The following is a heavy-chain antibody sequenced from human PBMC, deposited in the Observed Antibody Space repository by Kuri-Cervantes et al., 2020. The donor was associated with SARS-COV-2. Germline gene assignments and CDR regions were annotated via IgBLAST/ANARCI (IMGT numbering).Heavy chain of an antibody. Sequence: GSLRLSCTVSGGSISSSSYYWGWIRQPPGKGLEWIGSIYHSGSTYYNPSLKSRVTISVDTSKNQFSLKLSSVTAADTAVYYCARTYDTVTGDAFDTWGQGTMVTVSS. CDR1: GGSISSSSYY. J-gene: IGHJ3*02. D-gene: IGHD4-11*01. V-gene: IGHV4-39*07. CDR2: IYHSGST. CDR3: ARTYDTVTGDAFDT.